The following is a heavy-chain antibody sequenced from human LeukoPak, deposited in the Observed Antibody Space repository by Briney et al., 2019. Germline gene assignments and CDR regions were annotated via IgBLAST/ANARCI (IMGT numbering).Heavy chain of an antibody. CDR2: INRGGIT. V-gene: IGHV4-34*01. J-gene: IGHJ5*02. CDR3: ARSEDCGSSSCYWFDP. CDR1: GGSLSGYY. D-gene: IGHD2-2*01. Sequence: SETLSLTCAVYGGSLSGYYWSWIRQSPGKRLEWIGEINRGGITEYNPSLTSRVTISLGTSYNHFSLKLTSVTAADTAMYYCARSEDCGSSSCYWFDPCGQGTLVTVSS.